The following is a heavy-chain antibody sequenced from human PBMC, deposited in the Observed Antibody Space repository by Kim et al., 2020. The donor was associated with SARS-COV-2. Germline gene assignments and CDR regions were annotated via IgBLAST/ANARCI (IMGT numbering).Heavy chain of an antibody. D-gene: IGHD5-12*01. V-gene: IGHV3-48*03. CDR2: IRSSGSTI. CDR3: ASGVGRDGYNRVGVFDY. Sequence: GGSLRLSCAASGFTFSSYEMHWVRQAPGKGLEWVSYIRSSGSTIYSADSVKGRFTIASDNAKNSLYLQMNSLRAEGTAVYYCASGVGRDGYNRVGVFDYWGQGALVTVSS. CDR1: GFTFSSYE. J-gene: IGHJ4*02.